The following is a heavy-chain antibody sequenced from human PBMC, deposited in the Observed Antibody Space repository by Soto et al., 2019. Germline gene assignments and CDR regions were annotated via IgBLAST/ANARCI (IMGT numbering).Heavy chain of an antibody. D-gene: IGHD2-8*02. CDR1: GDSVNTHDW. Sequence: PSETLSLTCAVSGDSVNTHDWWAWVRQPAGKRPEWIGEISHNDLKNYHPFLKTRLSFSISRDRSSLQFSLSLRSVTATDTSVYFCARRTSSGAIDDWGQGKMVTVSS. J-gene: IGHJ4*02. CDR2: ISHNDLK. V-gene: IGHV4-4*02. CDR3: ARRTSSGAIDD.